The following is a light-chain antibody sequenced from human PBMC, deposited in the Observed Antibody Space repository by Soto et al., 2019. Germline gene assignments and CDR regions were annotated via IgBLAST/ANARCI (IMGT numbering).Light chain of an antibody. CDR2: EVG. J-gene: IGLJ2*01. Sequence: QSVLIQPASVSGSPGQSLTISCTGTSSDVGHYNYVSWYQQHPGKAPKLMIYEVGNRPSGVSNRFSASKSGNTASLTISGLQAEDEADYYCSSYTLNSTLVFGGGTKLTVL. V-gene: IGLV2-14*01. CDR1: SSDVGHYNY. CDR3: SSYTLNSTLV.